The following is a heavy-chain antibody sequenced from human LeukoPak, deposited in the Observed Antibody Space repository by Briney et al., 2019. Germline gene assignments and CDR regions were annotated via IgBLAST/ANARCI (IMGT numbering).Heavy chain of an antibody. D-gene: IGHD1-1*01. CDR1: GLTVSSNH. V-gene: IGHV3-74*01. CDR3: ARAYNSHFDY. J-gene: IGHJ4*02. CDR2: IKSDGSST. Sequence: GGSLRLSCAASGLTVSSNHMACVRQAPGKGLVCVSRIKSDGSSTSYADSVKGRFTISRDDAKNTLYLQMNSLRAEDTAVYYCARAYNSHFDYWGQGALVTVSS.